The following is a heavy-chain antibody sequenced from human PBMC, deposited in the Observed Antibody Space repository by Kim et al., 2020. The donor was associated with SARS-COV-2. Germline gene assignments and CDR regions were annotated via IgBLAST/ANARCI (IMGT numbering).Heavy chain of an antibody. CDR2: INGAIGNS. CDR1: GYTFTAYA. Sequence: ASVKVSCKASGYTFTAYAIHWVRQAPGQRLEWMGWINGAIGNSEYSQKFQGRVTISRDTSANTAYMELSSLRSEDTAVYYCAALNWKAPFDYWGQGTLVTVSS. D-gene: IGHD1-20*01. V-gene: IGHV1-3*01. J-gene: IGHJ4*02. CDR3: AALNWKAPFDY.